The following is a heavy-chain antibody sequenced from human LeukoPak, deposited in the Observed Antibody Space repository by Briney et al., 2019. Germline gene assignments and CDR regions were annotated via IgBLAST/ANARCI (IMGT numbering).Heavy chain of an antibody. V-gene: IGHV4-30-2*01. CDR2: IYHSGST. CDR3: ARVLISSSSSPFDY. D-gene: IGHD6-6*01. CDR1: GGSISSGGYY. Sequence: SQTLSLTCTVSGGSISSGGYYWSWIRQPPGKGLEWIGYIYHSGSTYYNPSLKSRVTISVDRSKNQFSLKLSSVTAADTAVYYCARVLISSSSSPFDYWGQGTLVTVSS. J-gene: IGHJ4*02.